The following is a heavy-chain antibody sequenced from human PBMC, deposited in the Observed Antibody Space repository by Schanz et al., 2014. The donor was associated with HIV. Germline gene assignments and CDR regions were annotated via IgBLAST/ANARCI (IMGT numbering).Heavy chain of an antibody. CDR1: GFTFSNDW. D-gene: IGHD2-15*01. Sequence: EVQLVESGGCLVQPGGSLRLSCAASGFTFSNDWMHWVRQAPGKGLVWVSRINALGTTTAYADSVKGRFAISRDNAKNSLFLHMNSLRAEDTALYFCATTFCFGGSCHTGPFDHWGRGTLVTVSS. J-gene: IGHJ4*02. CDR2: INALGTTT. V-gene: IGHV3-74*01. CDR3: ATTFCFGGSCHTGPFDH.